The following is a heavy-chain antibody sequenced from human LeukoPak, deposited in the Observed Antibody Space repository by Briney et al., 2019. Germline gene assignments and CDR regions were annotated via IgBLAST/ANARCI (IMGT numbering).Heavy chain of an antibody. CDR2: IRGDESRK. J-gene: IGHJ3*02. CDR3: ARDANYHVNSDYYDAFDI. D-gene: IGHD3-22*01. V-gene: IGHV3-7*01. Sequence: GGSLRLSCTASDFSFSNYWMTWLRQAPGKGLEWVANIRGDESRKYYLDSVTGRFTISRDNAKNSLYLQMNSLRAEDTAVYYCARDANYHVNSDYYDAFDIWGQGTMVTVS. CDR1: DFSFSNYW.